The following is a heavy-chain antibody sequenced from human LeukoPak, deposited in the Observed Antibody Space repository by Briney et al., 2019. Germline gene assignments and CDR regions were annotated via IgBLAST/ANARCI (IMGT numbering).Heavy chain of an antibody. J-gene: IGHJ5*02. Sequence: PSETLSLTCAVYGGSFSGYYWSWIRQPPGKGLEWIGEINHSGSTNYNPSLKSRVTISVDTSKNQFSLKLSSVTAADTAVYYCARAGGLWFGRMWFDPWGQGTLVTVSS. CDR1: GGSFSGYY. D-gene: IGHD3-10*01. V-gene: IGHV4-34*01. CDR2: INHSGST. CDR3: ARAGGLWFGRMWFDP.